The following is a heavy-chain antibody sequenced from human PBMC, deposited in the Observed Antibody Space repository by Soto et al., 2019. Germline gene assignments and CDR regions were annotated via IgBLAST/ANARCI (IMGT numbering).Heavy chain of an antibody. CDR3: ATSYGSGYRAFDY. V-gene: IGHV1-69*04. CDR2: VNPILSMS. Sequence: QVQLVQSGAEVKRPGSSVKVSCKASGDTFSFYSINWVRQAPGLGLEWMGRVNPILSMSNYAQRLQGRVTMPADKSTSTAYMELSGLRSEDTAMYYCATSYGSGYRAFDYWGQGALVTVSS. CDR1: GDTFSFYS. J-gene: IGHJ4*02. D-gene: IGHD3-10*01.